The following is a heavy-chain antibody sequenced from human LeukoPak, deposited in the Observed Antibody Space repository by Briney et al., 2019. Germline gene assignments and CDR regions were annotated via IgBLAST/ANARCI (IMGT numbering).Heavy chain of an antibody. CDR2: MSGGGLST. D-gene: IGHD6-6*01. CDR3: AKDRSSGQGGAARILDY. J-gene: IGHJ4*02. V-gene: IGHV3-23*01. CDR1: DFNIGTYA. Sequence: PGGSLRLSCGAPDFNIGTYAVTWVRQVPGKGLEWVSGMSGGGLSTYYARSVTGRFTISRDNSKNTFYLEMNSLGADDTALYYCAKDRSSGQGGAARILDYGGQGILVTVSS.